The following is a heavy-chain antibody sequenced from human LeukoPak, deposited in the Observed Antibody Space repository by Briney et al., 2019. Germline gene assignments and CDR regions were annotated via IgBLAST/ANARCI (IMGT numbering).Heavy chain of an antibody. Sequence: SETLSLTCTFSGGSISSYYWSWIRQPAGKGLDWIGRIYTSGSTNYNPSLKSRVTMSVDTSKNQFSLKLSSVTAADTAVYYCARAGWDNWNGWEWFDPWGQGTLVTVSS. CDR3: ARAGWDNWNGWEWFDP. D-gene: IGHD1-20*01. CDR2: IYTSGST. J-gene: IGHJ5*02. V-gene: IGHV4-4*07. CDR1: GGSISSYY.